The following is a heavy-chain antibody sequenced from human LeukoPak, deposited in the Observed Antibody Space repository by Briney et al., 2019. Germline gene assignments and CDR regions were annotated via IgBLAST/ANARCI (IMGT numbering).Heavy chain of an antibody. CDR1: GFTFSDYY. D-gene: IGHD6-13*01. Sequence: GGSLRLSCAASGFTFSDYYMSWIRQAPGKGLEWVSYISSSGSMLHYADSVEGRFTISRDNAKNSLYLQMSSLRVEDTAVYYCTRRPYSSSWYYFDYWGQGTLVTVSS. J-gene: IGHJ4*02. V-gene: IGHV3-11*04. CDR3: TRRPYSSSWYYFDY. CDR2: ISSSGSML.